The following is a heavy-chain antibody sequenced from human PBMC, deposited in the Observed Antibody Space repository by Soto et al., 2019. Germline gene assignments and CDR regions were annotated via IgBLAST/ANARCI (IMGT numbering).Heavy chain of an antibody. CDR3: ASQDIVVVPAVTFDY. Sequence: SETLSLTCAVYGGSFIGYYWILIRQPPWKGLEWIGEINHSGSTNYNPSLKSRVTISVDTSKNQFSLKLSSVTAADTAVYYCASQDIVVVPAVTFDYWGQGTLVTVSS. CDR2: INHSGST. CDR1: GGSFIGYY. J-gene: IGHJ4*02. D-gene: IGHD2-2*01. V-gene: IGHV4-34*01.